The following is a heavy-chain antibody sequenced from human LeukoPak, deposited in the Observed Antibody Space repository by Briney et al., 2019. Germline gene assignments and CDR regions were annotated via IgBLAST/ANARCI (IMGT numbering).Heavy chain of an antibody. J-gene: IGHJ4*02. D-gene: IGHD3-22*01. CDR3: ARDTPYYYDSSGYPNSYYFDY. V-gene: IGHV4-39*07. Sequence: SETLSLTCTVSGDSIGSSSYYWGWIRQPPGKGLEWIGSIYYSGNTYYNPSLKSRVTISVDKSKNQFSLKLSSVTAADTAVYYCARDTPYYYDSSGYPNSYYFDYWGQGTLVTVSS. CDR2: IYYSGNT. CDR1: GDSIGSSSYY.